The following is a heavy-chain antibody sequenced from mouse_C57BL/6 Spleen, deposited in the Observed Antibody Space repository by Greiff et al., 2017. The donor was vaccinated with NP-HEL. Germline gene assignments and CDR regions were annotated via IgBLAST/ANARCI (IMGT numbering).Heavy chain of an antibody. V-gene: IGHV1-76*01. CDR2: FYPGSGNT. Sequence: QVQLQQSGAELVRPGASVKLSCKASGYTFTDYYINWVKQRPGPGLAWIARFYPGSGNTYYNEKFKGKATLTAEKSSSTAYMKLSRLTSEDSAVYFCERGPYYSVEDYYYYAMGYWGQGTSVTVAS. J-gene: IGHJ4*01. CDR1: GYTFTDYY. CDR3: ERGPYYSVEDYYYYAMGY. D-gene: IGHD1-1*01.